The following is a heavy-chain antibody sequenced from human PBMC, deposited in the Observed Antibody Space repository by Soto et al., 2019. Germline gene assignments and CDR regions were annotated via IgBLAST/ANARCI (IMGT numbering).Heavy chain of an antibody. CDR2: MSPDESHT. Sequence: QVQLVESGGGVVQPGRSLRLSCATSGFTFSSYSIHWVRQAPGKGLGWVAVMSPDESHTYYADSVKGRFTISRDNSKSTLYLQMNSLRPEDTAMYYCAKDIPLWGSYGMDVWGQGTTVTVSS. J-gene: IGHJ6*02. V-gene: IGHV3-30*18. CDR1: GFTFSSYS. CDR3: AKDIPLWGSYGMDV. D-gene: IGHD2-21*01.